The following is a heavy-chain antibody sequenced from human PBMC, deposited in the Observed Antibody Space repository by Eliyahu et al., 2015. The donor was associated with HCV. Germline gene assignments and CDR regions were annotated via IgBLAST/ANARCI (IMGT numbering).Heavy chain of an antibody. CDR2: IDPSDSYT. CDR1: GYXFTSYW. CDR3: ARGTLYGDYSYFNF. D-gene: IGHD4-17*01. Sequence: EVQLVQSGAEVKKPGESLRISCKGSGYXFTSYWINWVRQMPGKGLEWMGWIDPSDSYTNYSPSFQGHVTISGDKSITTAYLQWSDLKASDTAIYFCARGTLYGDYSYFNFWGQGTLVTVSS. J-gene: IGHJ4*02. V-gene: IGHV5-10-1*03.